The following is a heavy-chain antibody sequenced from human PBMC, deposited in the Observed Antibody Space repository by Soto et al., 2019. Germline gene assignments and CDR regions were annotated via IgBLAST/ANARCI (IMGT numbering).Heavy chain of an antibody. CDR2: IYYSGRT. V-gene: IGHV4-39*01. CDR3: ARQRTTVVTKAYFDH. Sequence: SETLSLTCIFSVESISSSSYYCGWIRQPPGKGLEWIGSIYYSGRTYYNPSFKSRVTISIDKSKNQFSLKLSSVTATDTAVYYCARQRTTVVTKAYFDHWGQGAWDNVSS. CDR1: VESISSSSYY. J-gene: IGHJ4*02. D-gene: IGHD2-21*02.